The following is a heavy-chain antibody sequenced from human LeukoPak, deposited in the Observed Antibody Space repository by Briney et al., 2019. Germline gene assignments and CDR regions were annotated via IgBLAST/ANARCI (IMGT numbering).Heavy chain of an antibody. CDR1: GGFISSYY. Sequence: SETLSLTCTVSGGFISSYYWSWIRQPPGKGLEWIGYIYYSGSTNYNPSLKSRVTISVDTSKNQFSLKLSSVTAADTAVYYCGRGRNWFDPWGQGTLVTVSS. J-gene: IGHJ5*02. V-gene: IGHV4-59*01. CDR2: IYYSGST. CDR3: GRGRNWFDP.